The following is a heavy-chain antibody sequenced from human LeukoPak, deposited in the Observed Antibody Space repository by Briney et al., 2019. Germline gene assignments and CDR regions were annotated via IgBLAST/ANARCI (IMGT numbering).Heavy chain of an antibody. J-gene: IGHJ4*02. CDR2: INTEGSDT. Sequence: GGSLRLSCAASGFTFSSYLMHWVRQAPGKGPVWVSRINTEGSDTTYADSVKGRFTISRDNAKNTLYLQMNSLRAEDTAVYYCAKEFSSSSGRYFDYWGQGSLVTVSS. V-gene: IGHV3-74*01. D-gene: IGHD6-6*01. CDR3: AKEFSSSSGRYFDY. CDR1: GFTFSSYL.